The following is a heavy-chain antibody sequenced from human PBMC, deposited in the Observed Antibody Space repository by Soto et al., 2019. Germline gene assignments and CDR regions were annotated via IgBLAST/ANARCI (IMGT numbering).Heavy chain of an antibody. CDR1: GGSISSGGYS. D-gene: IGHD4-17*01. V-gene: IGHV4-30-2*01. Sequence: TLSLTCAVSGGSISSGGYSWSWIRQPPGKGLEWIGYIYHSGSTYYNPSLKSRVTISVDRSKNQFSLKLSSVTAADTAVYYCARSYGDYHWFDPWGQGTLVTVSS. CDR2: IYHSGST. J-gene: IGHJ5*02. CDR3: ARSYGDYHWFDP.